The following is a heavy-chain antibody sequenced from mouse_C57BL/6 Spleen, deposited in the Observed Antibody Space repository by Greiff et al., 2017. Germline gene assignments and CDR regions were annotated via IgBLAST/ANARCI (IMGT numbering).Heavy chain of an antibody. D-gene: IGHD2-1*01. Sequence: QVQLQQPGAELVKPGASVKMSCKASGYTFTSYWITWVKQRPGQGLEWIGDIYPGSGSTNYNEKFKSKTTLTVDTSSSTAYMQLSSLTSEDSAVYYCAFYYGNYPGYFDVWGTGTTVTVSS. CDR3: AFYYGNYPGYFDV. CDR1: GYTFTSYW. CDR2: IYPGSGST. J-gene: IGHJ1*03. V-gene: IGHV1-55*01.